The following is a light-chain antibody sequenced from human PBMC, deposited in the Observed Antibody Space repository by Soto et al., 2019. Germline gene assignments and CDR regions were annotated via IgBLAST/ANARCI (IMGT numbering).Light chain of an antibody. CDR3: QQYYSTPRYT. CDR1: QSVLYSSTNKNY. V-gene: IGKV4-1*01. J-gene: IGKJ2*01. Sequence: DIVMTQSPDSLAVSLGERATINCNSSQSVLYSSTNKNYLAWYQQKPGQPPKLLIYWASTRESGVPDRFSGSGSGTDFTLTISSLQAEDAAVYYCQQYYSTPRYTFGQGTKLEIK. CDR2: WAS.